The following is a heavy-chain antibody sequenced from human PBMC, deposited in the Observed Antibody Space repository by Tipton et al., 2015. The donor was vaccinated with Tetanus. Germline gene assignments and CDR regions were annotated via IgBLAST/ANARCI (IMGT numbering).Heavy chain of an antibody. J-gene: IGHJ4*02. CDR1: GGSFSAYY. CDR2: ISPSGNT. CDR3: ARGSGWADF. D-gene: IGHD6-19*01. V-gene: IGHV4-34*01. Sequence: KPSETLSLTCAVYGGSFSAYYWSWIRQSPGKGLEWIGEISPSGNTNYNPSLKSRVTISADTSRNQFSLTLSSVTAADTAVYYCARGSGWADFWGQGTQVTVSS.